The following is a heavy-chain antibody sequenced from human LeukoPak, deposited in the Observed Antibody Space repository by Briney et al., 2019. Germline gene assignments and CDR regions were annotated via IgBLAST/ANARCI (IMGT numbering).Heavy chain of an antibody. V-gene: IGHV4-34*01. CDR1: GVSFSGYY. Sequence: SETLSLTCAVYGVSFSGYYWSWIRQPPGKGLEWIREINHSGSTNYNPSLKSRVTISVDTSKNQFSLKLSSVTAADTAVYYCARVITMVRGADYWGQGTLVTVSS. D-gene: IGHD3-10*01. CDR2: INHSGST. CDR3: ARVITMVRGADY. J-gene: IGHJ4*02.